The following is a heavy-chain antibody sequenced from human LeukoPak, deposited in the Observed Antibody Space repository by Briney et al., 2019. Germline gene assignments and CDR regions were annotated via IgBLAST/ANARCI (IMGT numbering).Heavy chain of an antibody. D-gene: IGHD3-3*01. CDR2: MYPGDSDT. CDR1: GYTFSNHW. Sequence: GESLKISCKGFGYTFSNHWIAWLRQIPGKGLEWVGIMYPGDSDTRYSPSFQGQVTFSVDKSIATAYLEWSSLKASDTALYYCARRGVLDGLDVWGQGTTVTVSS. J-gene: IGHJ6*02. CDR3: ARRGVLDGLDV. V-gene: IGHV5-51*01.